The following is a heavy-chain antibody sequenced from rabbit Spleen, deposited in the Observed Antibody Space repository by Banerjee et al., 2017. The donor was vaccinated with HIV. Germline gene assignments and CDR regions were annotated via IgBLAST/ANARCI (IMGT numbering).Heavy chain of an antibody. J-gene: IGHJ3*01. CDR2: IVSGNSVT. V-gene: IGHV1S40*01. D-gene: IGHD3-1*01. CDR3: TKTPGNDVVQHL. CDR1: GFSVSSVYH. Sequence: QSLEESGGGLVKPGASLTLTCTASGFSVSSVYHICWVRQAPGKGLEWIGSIVSGNSVTYYASWAKGRFTISKTSSTTVTLQMTSLTAADTATYFCTKTPGNDVVQHLWGQGTLVTVS.